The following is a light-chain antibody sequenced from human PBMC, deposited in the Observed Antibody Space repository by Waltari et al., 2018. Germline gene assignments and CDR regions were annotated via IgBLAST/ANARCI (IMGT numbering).Light chain of an antibody. J-gene: IGKJ1*01. V-gene: IGKV2-30*02. Sequence: DVVMTQSPHSLPVTVGQPAPFSCKSSQSLVHSDGVTYLNWFQQRPGQSPRRLIYRVSNRDSGASDRFSGSGSDTNFTLKISRVKTEDVAVYFCMQGTHWPRTFGQGTRV. CDR2: RVS. CDR1: QSLVHSDGVTY. CDR3: MQGTHWPRT.